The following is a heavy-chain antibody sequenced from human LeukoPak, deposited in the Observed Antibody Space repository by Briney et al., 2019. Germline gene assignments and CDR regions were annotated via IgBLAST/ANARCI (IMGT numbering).Heavy chain of an antibody. CDR2: IKQDGNEK. Sequence: GGSLRLSCAASGFSFSSYAMSWVRQAPGKGLEWVANIKQDGNEKYYIDSVKGRFTISRDNAKNSLYLQMNSLRAEDTAVYYCARPPRSGYNGGTFDVWGQGTMVTVSS. J-gene: IGHJ3*01. V-gene: IGHV3-7*01. CDR1: GFSFSSYA. CDR3: ARPPRSGYNGGTFDV. D-gene: IGHD3-22*01.